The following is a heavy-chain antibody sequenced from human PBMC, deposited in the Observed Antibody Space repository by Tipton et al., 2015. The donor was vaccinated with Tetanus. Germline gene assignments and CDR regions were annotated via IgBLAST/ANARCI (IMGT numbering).Heavy chain of an antibody. CDR2: IYTSENT. Sequence: TLSLTCTVSGGSISSYYWSWIRQPAGKGLEWIGRIYTSENTNYNPSLKSRVTMSVDTSKNQFSLKLSSVTAADTAVYYCVRDRGLTTSGGIGMAVWGQGTTVTVSS. J-gene: IGHJ6*02. V-gene: IGHV4-4*07. CDR1: GGSISSYY. D-gene: IGHD4-17*01. CDR3: VRDRGLTTSGGIGMAV.